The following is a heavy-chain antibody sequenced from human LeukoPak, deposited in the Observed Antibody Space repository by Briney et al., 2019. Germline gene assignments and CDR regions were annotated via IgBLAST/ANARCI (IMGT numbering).Heavy chain of an antibody. J-gene: IGHJ4*02. CDR2: ISSSGSTI. Sequence: PGGSLRLSCAASGFTFSSYEMNWVRQAPGKGLEWVSYISSSGSTIYYADSVKGRFTISRDNAKNSLYLQMNSLRAEDTAVYYCARDAYGDYSFDYWGQGTLVTVSS. V-gene: IGHV3-48*03. D-gene: IGHD4-17*01. CDR1: GFTFSSYE. CDR3: ARDAYGDYSFDY.